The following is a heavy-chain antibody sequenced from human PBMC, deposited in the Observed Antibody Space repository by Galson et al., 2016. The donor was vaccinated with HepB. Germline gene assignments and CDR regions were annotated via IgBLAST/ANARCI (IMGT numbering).Heavy chain of an antibody. CDR1: GFTLNNYV. V-gene: IGHV3-23*01. CDR3: LKDAQHPIDY. CDR2: IVGRPDQQ. J-gene: IGHJ4*02. Sequence: SLRLSCAASGFTLNNYVMSWVRQAPGKGLEGVATIVGRPDQQQYADSVEGRFAISRDNSRSTVSLQMTSLRAEDTAIYYCLKDAQHPIDYWGQGTLVTFSA.